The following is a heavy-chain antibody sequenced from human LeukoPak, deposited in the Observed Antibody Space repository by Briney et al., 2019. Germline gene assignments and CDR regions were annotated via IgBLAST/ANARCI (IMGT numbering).Heavy chain of an antibody. CDR1: GFTVSSNY. V-gene: IGHV3-66*01. Sequence: GGSLRLSCAASGFTVSSNYMSWVRQAPGKGLEWVSVIYSGGSTYYADSVKGGFTISRDNSKNTLYLQMNSLRAEDTAVYYCARGGMVRGVIARFDPWGQGTLVTVSS. CDR2: IYSGGST. D-gene: IGHD3-10*01. J-gene: IGHJ5*02. CDR3: ARGGMVRGVIARFDP.